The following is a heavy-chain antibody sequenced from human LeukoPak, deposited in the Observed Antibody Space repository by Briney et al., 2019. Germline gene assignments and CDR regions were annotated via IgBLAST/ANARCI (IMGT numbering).Heavy chain of an antibody. CDR2: INHSGST. V-gene: IGHV4-34*01. D-gene: IGHD6-13*01. CDR3: ARGRARAAAVTRGGYYYYYRDV. CDR1: GGSFSGYY. J-gene: IGHJ6*03. Sequence: SETLSLTCAVYGGSFSGYYWSWIRQPPGKGLEWIGEINHSGSTNYNPSLKSRVTISVDTSTNQFSLKLSSVTAADTAVYYCARGRARAAAVTRGGYYYYYRDVWGKGTTVTVSS.